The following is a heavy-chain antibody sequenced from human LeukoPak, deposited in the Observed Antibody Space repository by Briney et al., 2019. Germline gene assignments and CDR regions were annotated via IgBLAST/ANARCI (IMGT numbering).Heavy chain of an antibody. CDR2: VSSSGSTI. CDR1: GFTFSSYD. CDR3: VRGLRYTILGGDYF. Sequence: SGGSLRLSCAVSGFTFSSYDVKWGRQAPGKGLEWVSFVSSSGSTINYADSVNGRFTISRDNAKNSLYLQMNSLRAEDTAVYYCVRGLRYTILGGDYFWGQGTLVTVSS. D-gene: IGHD3-3*01. V-gene: IGHV3-48*03. J-gene: IGHJ4*02.